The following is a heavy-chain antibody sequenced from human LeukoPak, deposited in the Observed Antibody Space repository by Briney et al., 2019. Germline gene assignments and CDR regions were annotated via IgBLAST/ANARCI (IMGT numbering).Heavy chain of an antibody. D-gene: IGHD6-13*01. CDR2: IYSGGST. CDR1: GFTFSSYE. V-gene: IGHV3-53*01. CDR3: AKVSRSSASDF. J-gene: IGHJ4*02. Sequence: GGSLRLSCAASGFTFSSYEMNWVRQAPGKGLEWVSVIYSGGSTYYADSVKGRFTISRDNSKNTLYLQMNSLRAEDTAVYYCAKVSRSSASDFWGQGTLVTVSS.